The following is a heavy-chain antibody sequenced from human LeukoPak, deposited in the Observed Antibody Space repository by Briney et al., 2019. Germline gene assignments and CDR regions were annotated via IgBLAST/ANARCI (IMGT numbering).Heavy chain of an antibody. V-gene: IGHV3-7*01. CDR3: AKAGPQQKLGETNDVLDI. CDR1: GFTFSSYG. Sequence: PGGALRLSCGASGFTFSSYGMDWVRQAPGKGLEWVANINEDGSEKYYVDSVKGRFTISRDNAKTSLYLQMNSLRAEDTAVYHCAKAGPQQKLGETNDVLDIWGQGTMVTVSA. D-gene: IGHD6-13*01. J-gene: IGHJ3*02. CDR2: INEDGSEK.